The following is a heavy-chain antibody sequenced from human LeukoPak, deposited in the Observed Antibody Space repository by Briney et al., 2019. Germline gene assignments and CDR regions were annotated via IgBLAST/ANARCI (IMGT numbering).Heavy chain of an antibody. CDR3: ASNVPSDY. CDR1: GGTFSSYA. D-gene: IGHD2-8*01. V-gene: IGHV1-69*13. J-gene: IGHJ4*02. Sequence: GASVKVSCKASGGTFSSYAISWVRQAAGQGLEWMGGIIPIFGTANYAQKFQGRVTITADESTSTAYMELSSLRSEDTAVYSGASNVPSDYWGQGTLVTVSS. CDR2: IIPIFGTA.